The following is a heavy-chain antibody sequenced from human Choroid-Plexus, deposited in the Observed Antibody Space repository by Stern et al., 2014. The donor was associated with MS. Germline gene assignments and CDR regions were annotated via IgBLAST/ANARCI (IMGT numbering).Heavy chain of an antibody. CDR2: ISGRGRHT. V-gene: IGHV3-23*04. CDR1: GFSFSTYA. Sequence: EVQLEESGGGLVQPGGSLRLSCAASGFSFSTYAMSWVRQTPGKGLQWVSVISGRGRHTDYADPVSGLFTISIDNSKNSLYLQMDSLRADDTAVYYCAKWPHHIAVAGTRYFQHWGQGTLVTVSS. CDR3: AKWPHHIAVAGTRYFQH. J-gene: IGHJ1*01. D-gene: IGHD6-19*01.